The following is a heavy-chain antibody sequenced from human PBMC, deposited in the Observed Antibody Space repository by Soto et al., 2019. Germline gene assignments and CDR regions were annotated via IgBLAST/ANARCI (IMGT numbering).Heavy chain of an antibody. CDR2: IYYSGST. Sequence: SDTLCLTCTVTGGSISSGDYYWTWIRQPPGKGLEWIGYIYYSGSTYYNPSLKSRVTISVDTSKNQFSLKLSSVTAADTAVYYCARRPLLSGYDWGAFDIWGQGTMVT. CDR1: GGSISSGDYY. J-gene: IGHJ3*02. D-gene: IGHD5-12*01. CDR3: ARRPLLSGYDWGAFDI. V-gene: IGHV4-30-4*02.